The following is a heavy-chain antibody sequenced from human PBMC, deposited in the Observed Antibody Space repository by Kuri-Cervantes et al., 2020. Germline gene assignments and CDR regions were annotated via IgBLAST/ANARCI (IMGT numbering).Heavy chain of an antibody. Sequence: ESLKIPCAVYGGSFSGYYWSWIRQHPGKGLEWIGEINHSGSTNYNPSLKSRVTISVNTSKNQFSLKLSSVSAADPAVYYCARRQASHITIFVVVIKPRYYFDYWGQGTLVTVSS. CDR3: ARRQASHITIFVVVIKPRYYFDY. CDR1: GGSFSGYY. D-gene: IGHD3-3*01. J-gene: IGHJ4*02. CDR2: INHSGST. V-gene: IGHV4-34*01.